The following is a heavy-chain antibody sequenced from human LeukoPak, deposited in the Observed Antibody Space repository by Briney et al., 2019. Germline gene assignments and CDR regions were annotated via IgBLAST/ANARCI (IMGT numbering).Heavy chain of an antibody. V-gene: IGHV1-69*05. CDR3: ARGRIRAYAFDI. D-gene: IGHD1-26*01. Sequence: ASVKVSCKASGGTFSSYAISWVRQAPGQGLEWMGGIIPIFGTANYAQKFQGRVTITTDESTSTAYMELSSLRSEDTAVYYCARGRIRAYAFDIWGQGTMVTVSS. CDR2: IIPIFGTA. J-gene: IGHJ3*02. CDR1: GGTFSSYA.